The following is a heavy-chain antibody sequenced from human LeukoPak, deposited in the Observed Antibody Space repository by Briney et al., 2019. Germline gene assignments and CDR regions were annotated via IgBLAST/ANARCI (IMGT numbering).Heavy chain of an antibody. CDR2: IFYSGKS. CDR1: GAFTSRYH. V-gene: IGHV4-59*08. J-gene: IGHJ4*02. CDR3: TRIDPLGFFDQ. Sequence: SETLSLTCSVSGAFTSRYHWSWVRQPLGQGLEWIGNIFYSGKSKYNPSLTSRISMSVDTSKTQFSLELASVTAADTAVYYCTRIDPLGFFDQWGPGTLVTVSS. D-gene: IGHD6-25*01.